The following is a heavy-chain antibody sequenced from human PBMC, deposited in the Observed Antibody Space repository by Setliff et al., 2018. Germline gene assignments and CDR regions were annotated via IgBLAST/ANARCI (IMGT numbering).Heavy chain of an antibody. V-gene: IGHV4-61*02. CDR2: IYSSGST. Sequence: SETLSLTCSVSGGSISSGGFYWSWIRQPAGKGLEWIGRIYSSGSTNFNPSLKSRVTMSMDTSKNQFSLKLSSVTAADTAIYYCARGKLRLGQLSLFYGFDIWGQGTMVTVSS. CDR1: GGSISSGGFY. D-gene: IGHD3-16*02. CDR3: ARGKLRLGQLSLFYGFDI. J-gene: IGHJ3*02.